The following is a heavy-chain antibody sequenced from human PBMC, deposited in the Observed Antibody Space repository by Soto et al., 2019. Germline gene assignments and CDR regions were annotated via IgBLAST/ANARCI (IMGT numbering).Heavy chain of an antibody. CDR2: ISYDGSNK. V-gene: IGHV3-30*04. CDR1: GFTFSSYA. D-gene: IGHD2-8*02. J-gene: IGHJ4*02. CDR3: ARDWYYFDY. Sequence: GGSLRLSCAASGFTFSSYAMHWVRQAPGKGLEWVAVISYDGSNKYYADSVKGRFTISRDNSKNTLYLQMNSLRAEDTAVYYCARDWYYFDYWGQGTLVTVSS.